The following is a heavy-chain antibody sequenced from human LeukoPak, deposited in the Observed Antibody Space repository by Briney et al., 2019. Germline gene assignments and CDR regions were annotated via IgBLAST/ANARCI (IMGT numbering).Heavy chain of an antibody. V-gene: IGHV3-30*18. J-gene: IGHJ4*02. CDR3: AKDRKEGSLDY. CDR2: ISYDGSNK. Sequence: HPGGSLRLSCAASGFTFSSYGMHWVRQAPGKGLEWVAVISYDGSNKYYADSVKGRFTISRDNSKNTLYLQMNSLRAEDTAVYYCAKDRKEGSLDYWGQGTLVTVPS. CDR1: GFTFSSYG.